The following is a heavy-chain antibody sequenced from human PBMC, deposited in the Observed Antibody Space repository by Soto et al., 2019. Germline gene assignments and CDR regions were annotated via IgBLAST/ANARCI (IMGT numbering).Heavy chain of an antibody. V-gene: IGHV3-23*01. CDR1: GFTFSSYA. D-gene: IGHD2-21*02. CDR2: ISGSGVST. J-gene: IGHJ4*02. Sequence: GGSLRLSCAASGFTFSSYAMSWVRQAPGKGLEWVSGISGSGVSTYYADSVKGRFTISRDNSKNTLYLQMNSLRADDTAVYFCAKPPYCGGDCYFFDYWGPGTLVTVSS. CDR3: AKPPYCGGDCYFFDY.